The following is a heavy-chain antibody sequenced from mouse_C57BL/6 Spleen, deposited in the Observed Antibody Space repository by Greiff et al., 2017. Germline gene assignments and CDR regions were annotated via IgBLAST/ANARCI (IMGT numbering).Heavy chain of an antibody. D-gene: IGHD2-5*01. CDR3: ARDSNGGYYLDY. CDR2: ISSGGSYT. CDR1: GFTFSSYG. J-gene: IGHJ2*01. V-gene: IGHV5-6*01. Sequence: EVQLVESGGDLVKPGGSLKLSCAASGFTFSSYGMSWVRQTPDKRLEWVATISSGGSYTYYPDSVKGRFTISRDHAKNNLYLQMSSLKSEDTAMYYCARDSNGGYYLDYWGQGTTLTVSS.